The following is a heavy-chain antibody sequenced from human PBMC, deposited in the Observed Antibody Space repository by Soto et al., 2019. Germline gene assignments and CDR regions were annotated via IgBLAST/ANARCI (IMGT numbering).Heavy chain of an antibody. CDR2: ISAYNGNT. CDR3: ERDDGLRQQLADX. J-gene: IGHJ4*02. D-gene: IGHD6-13*01. V-gene: IGHV1-18*01. CDR1: GYTFTIYC. Sequence: ASVKXSCKASGYTFTIYCISWVRQAPGQGLEWMGWISAYNGNTNYAQKLQGRVTMTTDTSTSTAYMELRSLRSDDTAVYYCERDDGLRQQLADXWGQGTLVTVSS.